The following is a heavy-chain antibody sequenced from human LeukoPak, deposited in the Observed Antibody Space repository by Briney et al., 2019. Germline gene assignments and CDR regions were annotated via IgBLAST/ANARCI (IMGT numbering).Heavy chain of an antibody. J-gene: IGHJ4*02. D-gene: IGHD2-2*01. CDR1: GFTFSYYW. V-gene: IGHV3-15*05. CDR3: VSFYETY. CDR2: IKSKTDGGTT. Sequence: GGSLRLSCATSGFTFSYYWMTWVRQAPGKGLEWVGRIKSKTDGGTTDYAAPVKGRFTISKDNAKSTVYLQMNNLRAEDTAVYYCVSFYETYWGRGTLVTVSS.